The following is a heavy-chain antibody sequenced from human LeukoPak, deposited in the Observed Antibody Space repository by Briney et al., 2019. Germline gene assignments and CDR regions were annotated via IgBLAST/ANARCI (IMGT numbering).Heavy chain of an antibody. CDR3: ARAFTIFGVVPTSGLYMDV. D-gene: IGHD3-3*01. CDR1: GYTFTSYD. CDR2: MNPNSGNT. V-gene: IGHV1-8*03. Sequence: GASVKVSCKASGYTFTSYDINWVRQATGQGLEWMGWMNPNSGNTGYAQKFQGRVTITRNTSISTAYMELSSLRSEDTAVYYCARAFTIFGVVPTSGLYMDVWGKGTTVTVSS. J-gene: IGHJ6*03.